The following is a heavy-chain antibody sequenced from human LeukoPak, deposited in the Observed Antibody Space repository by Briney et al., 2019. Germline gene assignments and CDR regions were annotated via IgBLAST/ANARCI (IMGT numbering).Heavy chain of an antibody. CDR1: GYTFSNYA. V-gene: IGHV3-23*01. Sequence: GGSLRLSCAASGYTFSNYAMSWVRHTPGKGLEWVSIIRGSDGSTYYADSVKGRFTTSRDNPKNTLYLEMNNLRAEDTALYYCAKARYTAGWYTFDYWGQGTQVTVSS. CDR3: AKARYTAGWYTFDY. D-gene: IGHD6-19*01. J-gene: IGHJ4*02. CDR2: IRGSDGST.